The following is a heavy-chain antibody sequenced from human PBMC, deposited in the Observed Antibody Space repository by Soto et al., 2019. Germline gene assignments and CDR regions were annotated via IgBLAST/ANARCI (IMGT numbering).Heavy chain of an antibody. V-gene: IGHV1-69*14. CDR1: GGTFSSYA. D-gene: IGHD4-17*01. Sequence: QVQLVQSGAEVKKPGSSVKVSCKASGGTFSSYAISWVRQAPGQGLEWMGGIIPIFGTANYAQKFQGRVTINAHKSTGTAYTEMCSLSSEDTAVYYCARDRYEKDYGRPPFDPWGQGTLVTVSS. CDR2: IIPIFGTA. J-gene: IGHJ5*02. CDR3: ARDRYEKDYGRPPFDP.